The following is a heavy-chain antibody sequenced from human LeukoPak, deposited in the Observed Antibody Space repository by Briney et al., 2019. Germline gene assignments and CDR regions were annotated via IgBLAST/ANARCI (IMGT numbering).Heavy chain of an antibody. D-gene: IGHD2-2*01. CDR2: IIPIFGTA. J-gene: IGHJ6*02. V-gene: IGHV1-69*13. Sequence: SVKDSCKASGGTFSSYAISWVRQAPGQGREWMGGIIPIFGTANYAQKFQGRVTITADESTSTAYMEQSSLRSEDTAVYYCARLGRGYCSSTSCYAYYYGMDVWGQGTTVTVSS. CDR1: GGTFSSYA. CDR3: ARLGRGYCSSTSCYAYYYGMDV.